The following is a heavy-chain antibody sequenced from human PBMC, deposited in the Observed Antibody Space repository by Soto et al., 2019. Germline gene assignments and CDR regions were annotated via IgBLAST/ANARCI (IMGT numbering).Heavy chain of an antibody. V-gene: IGHV7-4-1*01. CDR1: GYTFTAHS. CDR2: ISTPTGNP. CDR3: TRDLTTVNFDL. Sequence: QVQLVQSGSELKNPGASVKVSCKASGYTFTAHSINWVRQAPGQGLEWMGWISTPTGNPTYAQGFTGRFVFSLDTSVSTAYLEIYSLKAEDTGIYFCTRDLTTVNFDLWGQGTRVTVSS. J-gene: IGHJ4*02. D-gene: IGHD4-17*01.